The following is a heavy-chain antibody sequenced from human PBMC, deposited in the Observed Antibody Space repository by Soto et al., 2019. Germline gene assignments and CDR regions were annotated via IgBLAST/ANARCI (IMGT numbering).Heavy chain of an antibody. CDR2: INPNSGTT. CDR1: GYSFTAYY. D-gene: IGHD3-9*01. J-gene: IGHJ4*02. Sequence: QVQLLQSGAEVKKPGASIKVSCKASGYSFTAYYIHWVRQAPGQGLEWMGWINPNSGTTGYKECLQDRFSITRDQANPTAYMELHNLTSDDTAIYFCASFEDAGLDCWGQGTLVAVSS. V-gene: IGHV1-2*02. CDR3: ASFEDAGLDC.